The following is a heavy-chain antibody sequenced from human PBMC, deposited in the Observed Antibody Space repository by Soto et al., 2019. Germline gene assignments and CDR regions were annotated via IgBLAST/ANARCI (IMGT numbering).Heavy chain of an antibody. CDR2: ISGFNGQT. CDR1: GNTFASHG. CDR3: AIVAPRGVELVLDY. J-gene: IGHJ4*02. D-gene: IGHD3-10*01. V-gene: IGHV1-18*01. Sequence: ASVKVSCKASGNTFASHGFSWVRQAPGQGLEWMGWISGFNGQTNYALKFQGRVTLTTDTSTSTAYMELRSLRSDDTAVYFCAIVAPRGVELVLDYSGQGTLVTLSS.